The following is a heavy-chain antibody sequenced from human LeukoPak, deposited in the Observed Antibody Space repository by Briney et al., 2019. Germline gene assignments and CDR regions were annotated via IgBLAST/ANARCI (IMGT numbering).Heavy chain of an antibody. J-gene: IGHJ4*02. CDR2: IWYDGSNK. CDR1: GLTFSSYG. CDR3: ARGLGTTNDY. Sequence: GRSLRLSCAASGLTFSSYGMHWVRQAPGKGLEWVAVIWYDGSNKYYADSVKGRFTISRDNSKNTLYLQMNSLRAEDTAVYYCARGLGTTNDYWGQGTLVTVSS. V-gene: IGHV3-33*01. D-gene: IGHD2/OR15-2a*01.